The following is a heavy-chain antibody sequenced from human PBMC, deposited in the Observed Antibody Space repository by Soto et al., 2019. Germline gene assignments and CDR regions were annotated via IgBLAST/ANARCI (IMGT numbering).Heavy chain of an antibody. V-gene: IGHV3-53*01. CDR3: ARGPPQGYCSGVSCYSRFDY. CDR1: GFTVSSNY. J-gene: IGHJ4*02. Sequence: PGGSLRLSCAASGFTVSSNYMSWVRQAPGKGLEWVSVIYSGGSTYYADSVKGRFTISRDNSKNTLYLQMNSLRAEDTAVYYCARGPPQGYCSGVSCYSRFDYWGQGTLVTVSS. CDR2: IYSGGST. D-gene: IGHD2-15*01.